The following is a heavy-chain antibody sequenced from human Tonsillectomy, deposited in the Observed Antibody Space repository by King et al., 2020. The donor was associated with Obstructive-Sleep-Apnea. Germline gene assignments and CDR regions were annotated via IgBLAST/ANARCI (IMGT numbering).Heavy chain of an antibody. CDR1: GGSISSYY. J-gene: IGHJ4*02. V-gene: IGHV4-59*01. CDR2: IHHTGNT. Sequence: QLQESGPGLVKPSETLSLTCTVSGGSISSYYWSWIRQPPGKGLEWIGYIHHTGNTNYSPSLKSRVTISVDTSENQFSLKLSSVTAADTALYYCARAPFAGYGSGSLRHLESWGQGTLVTVSS. D-gene: IGHD3-10*01. CDR3: ARAPFAGYGSGSLRHLES.